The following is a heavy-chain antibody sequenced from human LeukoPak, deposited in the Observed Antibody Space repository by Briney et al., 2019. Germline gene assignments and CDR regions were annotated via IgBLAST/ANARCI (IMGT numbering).Heavy chain of an antibody. CDR3: AREGHSSSWYGNYYYYMDV. D-gene: IGHD6-13*01. J-gene: IGHJ6*03. CDR1: GGTFSSYA. CDR2: IIPIFGTA. V-gene: IGHV1-69*13. Sequence: ASVKVSCKASGGTFSSYAISWVRQAPGQGLEWMGGIIPIFGTANYAQKFQGRVTITADESTSTAYMELSSLRSEDTAVYYCAREGHSSSWYGNYYYYMDVWGKGTTVTVSS.